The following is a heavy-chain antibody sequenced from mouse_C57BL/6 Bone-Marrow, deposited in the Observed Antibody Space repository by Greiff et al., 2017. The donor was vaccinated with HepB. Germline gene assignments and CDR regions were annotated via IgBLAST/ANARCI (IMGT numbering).Heavy chain of an antibody. V-gene: IGHV8-8*01. CDR1: GFSLSTFGMG. Sequence: PGPGILQPSQTLSLTCSFSGFSLSTFGMGVGWIRQPSGKGLEWLAHIWWDDDKYYNPALKSRLTISKDTSKNQVFLKIANVDTADTATYYCASYSNYSYAMDYWGQGTSVTVSS. J-gene: IGHJ4*01. CDR2: IWWDDDK. D-gene: IGHD2-5*01. CDR3: ASYSNYSYAMDY.